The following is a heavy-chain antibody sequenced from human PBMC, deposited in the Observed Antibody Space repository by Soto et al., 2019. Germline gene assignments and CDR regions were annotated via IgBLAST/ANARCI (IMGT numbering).Heavy chain of an antibody. V-gene: IGHV4-30-4*01. CDR1: GGSTSSDNY. CDR2: IYYSGNT. CDR3: AREFPYYESSDSYFDY. D-gene: IGHD3-16*01. Sequence: KTSETLSLTCTVSGGSTSSDNYWSWIRQPPGKGLEWIGHIYYSGNTDYNPSLKSRLAISIDTSKNQFSLHLNSVTPEDTAVYYCAREFPYYESSDSYFDYWGQGALVTVSS. J-gene: IGHJ4*02.